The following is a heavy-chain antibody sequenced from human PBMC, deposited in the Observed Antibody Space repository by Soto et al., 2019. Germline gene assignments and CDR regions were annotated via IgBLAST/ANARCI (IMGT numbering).Heavy chain of an antibody. CDR2: IYYSGST. CDR3: ARAPYSSSAGVWFDP. V-gene: IGHV4-39*07. J-gene: IGHJ5*02. D-gene: IGHD6-6*01. Sequence: SETLSLTCTVSGGSISSSSYYWGWIRQPPGKGLEWIGSIYYSGSTYYNPSLKSRVTISVDTSKNQFSLQLSSVTAADTAVYYCARAPYSSSAGVWFDPWGQGTLVTVSS. CDR1: GGSISSSSYY.